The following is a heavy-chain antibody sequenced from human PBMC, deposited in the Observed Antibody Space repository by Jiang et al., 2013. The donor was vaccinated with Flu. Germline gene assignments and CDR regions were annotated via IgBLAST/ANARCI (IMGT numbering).Heavy chain of an antibody. D-gene: IGHD3-3*01. CDR2: MNPNSDNLN. J-gene: IGHJ6*01. CDR1: GYTFTSYD. Sequence: VQLVESGAEVKKPGASVKVSCKASGYTFTSYDINWVRQAAGQGLEWMGSMNPNSDNLNDYAQKFKGRVSMSRDSSIKTAYMELTSLTSADTAIYFCARGRKDFLXGKTIPSAMDVWGPKGPRSPSPQ. V-gene: IGHV1-8*02. CDR3: ARGRKDFLXGKTIPSAMDV.